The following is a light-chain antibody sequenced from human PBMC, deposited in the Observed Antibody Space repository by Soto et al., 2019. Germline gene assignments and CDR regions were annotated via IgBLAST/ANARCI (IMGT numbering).Light chain of an antibody. V-gene: IGLV2-14*01. CDR3: TSYRSSTNFVV. CDR2: EVS. CDR1: SSDGGGYNY. Sequence: QSALTQPASVSGSPGQSITISCTGTSSDGGGYNYVSWYQQHPGKAPKLMIYEVSNRPSGVSNRFSGSKSGNTASLTISGLQAEDEADYYCTSYRSSTNFVVFGGGTKLTVL. J-gene: IGLJ2*01.